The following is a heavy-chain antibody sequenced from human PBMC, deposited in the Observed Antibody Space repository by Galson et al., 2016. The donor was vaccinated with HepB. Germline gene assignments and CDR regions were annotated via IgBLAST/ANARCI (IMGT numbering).Heavy chain of an antibody. V-gene: IGHV3-21*01. CDR3: ANSLMISTSQGRGST. J-gene: IGHJ4*02. CDR1: GFTFSSYS. D-gene: IGHD3/OR15-3a*01. CDR2: ISSTTTYI. Sequence: SLRLSCAASGFTFSSYSMNWVRQAPGKGLEWVSSISSTTTYIYYADSVKGRFTISRDNAKNSVYLQMKSLRAEDTAVYYCANSLMISTSQGRGSTWGQGTRVTVSS.